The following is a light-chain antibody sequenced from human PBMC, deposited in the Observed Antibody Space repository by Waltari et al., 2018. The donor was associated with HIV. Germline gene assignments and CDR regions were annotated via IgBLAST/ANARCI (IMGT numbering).Light chain of an antibody. J-gene: IGKJ2*03. V-gene: IGKV1-39*01. Sequence: DIQMTHSPSSLSASIGARVTITCRASQSIVRYLNWYQQKPAKAPKLLIYAASSLQSGVPSRFSGSGSGTDFTLTISSLQPEDFATYYCQQSYSTPRSFGQGTKLEIK. CDR3: QQSYSTPRS. CDR1: QSIVRY. CDR2: AAS.